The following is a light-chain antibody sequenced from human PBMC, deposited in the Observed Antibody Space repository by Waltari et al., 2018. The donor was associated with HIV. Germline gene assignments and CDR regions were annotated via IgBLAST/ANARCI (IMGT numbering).Light chain of an antibody. V-gene: IGLV1-51*01. J-gene: IGLJ2*01. CDR2: DNN. CDR3: GTWDSSLSAGGV. Sequence: QSVLTQPPSVSAAPAQKVTISCSGSSPNLGNNYVSWYQQLPGTAPKLLIYDNNKRPSGMPDLFSGSKSGTSATLGITGLQTGDEADYYCGTWDSSLSAGGVFGGGTKLTVL. CDR1: SPNLGNNY.